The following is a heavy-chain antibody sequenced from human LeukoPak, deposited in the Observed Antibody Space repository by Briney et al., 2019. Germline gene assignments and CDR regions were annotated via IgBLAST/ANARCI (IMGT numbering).Heavy chain of an antibody. CDR1: AFTFSSYS. CDR2: ISSSSSYI. Sequence: PGGSLRLSCAASAFTFSSYSMNWVRQAPGKGLEWVSSISSSSSYIYYADSVKGRFTISRDNAKNSLYLQMNSLRAEDTAVYYCARDLGYSSGPNYWGQGTRVTVSS. J-gene: IGHJ4*02. V-gene: IGHV3-21*01. CDR3: ARDLGYSSGPNY. D-gene: IGHD6-19*01.